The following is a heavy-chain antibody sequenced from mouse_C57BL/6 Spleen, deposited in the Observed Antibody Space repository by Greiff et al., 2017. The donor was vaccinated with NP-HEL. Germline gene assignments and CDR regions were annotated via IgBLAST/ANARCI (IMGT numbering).Heavy chain of an antibody. J-gene: IGHJ4*01. Sequence: QVQLQQPGAELVKPGASVKMYCKASGYTFTSYWITWVKQRPGQGLAWIGDIYPGSGSTNYNEKFKSKATLTVDTSSRTAYMQLSSLTSEDAAVYDSAREGYYGSYAMDDWGQGTSVTVSS. CDR3: AREGYYGSYAMDD. D-gene: IGHD1-1*01. CDR2: IYPGSGST. V-gene: IGHV1-55*01. CDR1: GYTFTSYW.